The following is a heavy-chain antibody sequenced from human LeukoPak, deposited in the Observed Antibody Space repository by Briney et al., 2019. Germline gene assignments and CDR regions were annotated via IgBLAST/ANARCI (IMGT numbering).Heavy chain of an antibody. V-gene: IGHV4-39*07. Sequence: SETLSLTCTVSGGSISSSSYYWGWIRQPPGKGLEWIGSIYYSGSTYYNPSLKSRVTISVDTSKNQFSLKLSSVTAADTAVYYCARVGRITIFGVVRTWFDYWGQGTLVTVSS. CDR3: ARVGRITIFGVVRTWFDY. J-gene: IGHJ4*02. CDR1: GGSISSSSYY. CDR2: IYYSGST. D-gene: IGHD3-3*01.